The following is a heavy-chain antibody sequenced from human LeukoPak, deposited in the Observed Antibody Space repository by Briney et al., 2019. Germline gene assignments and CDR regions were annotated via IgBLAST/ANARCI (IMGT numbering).Heavy chain of an antibody. Sequence: GGSLRLSCAASAFTFSNYWMSWVRQAPGKGLEWVANIKEDGSEINYVDSVKGRFTISRDNAKNSLYLQMNSLRVDDAAVYYCARDRGYSTFDYWGQGTLVTVSS. CDR3: ARDRGYSTFDY. D-gene: IGHD4-23*01. J-gene: IGHJ4*02. CDR2: IKEDGSEI. CDR1: AFTFSNYW. V-gene: IGHV3-7*01.